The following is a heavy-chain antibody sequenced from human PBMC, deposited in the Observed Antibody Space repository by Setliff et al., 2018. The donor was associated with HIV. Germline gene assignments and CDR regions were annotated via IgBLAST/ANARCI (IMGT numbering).Heavy chain of an antibody. CDR3: AKLVVGFSGSSVYMDV. CDR2: ISYDGSNE. J-gene: IGHJ6*03. Sequence: HPGGSLRLSCAASGFTFSSYGMHWVRQAPGKGLEWAAVISYDGSNEYYADSEKGRFTISRDNSKNTLYLQMNSLRAEDTAVYYCAKLVVGFSGSSVYMDVWGKGTTVTVSS. V-gene: IGHV3-30*18. CDR1: GFTFSSYG. D-gene: IGHD1-26*01.